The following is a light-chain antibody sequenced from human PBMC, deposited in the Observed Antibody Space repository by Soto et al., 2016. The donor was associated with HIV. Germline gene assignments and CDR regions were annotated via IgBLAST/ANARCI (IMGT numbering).Light chain of an antibody. CDR2: DDS. CDR3: QVWDSDSDHWV. CDR1: NIGINS. J-gene: IGLJ3*02. Sequence: SYELTQPPSLSVAPGKTATVTCGGDNIGINSVHWYQQKPGQAPLLVVYDDSARPSGIPERFSGSNSGNTATLTISRVEAGDEADYYCQVWDSDSDHWVFGGGTKLTVL. V-gene: IGLV3-21*03.